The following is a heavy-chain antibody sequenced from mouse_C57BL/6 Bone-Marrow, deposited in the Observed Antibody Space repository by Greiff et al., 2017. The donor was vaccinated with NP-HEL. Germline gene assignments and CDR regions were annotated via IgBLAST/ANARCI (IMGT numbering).Heavy chain of an antibody. Sequence: VQRVESGTVLARPGASVKMSCKTSGYTFTSYWMHWVKQRPGQGLEWIGAIYPGNSDTSYNQKFKGKDKLTAVTSASTAYMELSSLTNEDSAVYYCTRRREGYFDVWGTGTTVTVSS. J-gene: IGHJ1*03. V-gene: IGHV1-5*01. CDR3: TRRREGYFDV. CDR2: IYPGNSDT. CDR1: GYTFTSYW.